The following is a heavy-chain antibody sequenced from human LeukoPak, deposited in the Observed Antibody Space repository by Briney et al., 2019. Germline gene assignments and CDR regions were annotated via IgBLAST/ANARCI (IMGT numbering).Heavy chain of an antibody. D-gene: IGHD3-10*01. Sequence: PSETLSLTCTVSGGSISSGGYYWSWIRQHPGKGLEWIGHIYYSGSTYYNPSLKSRVTISVDTSKNQFSLKLSSVTAADTAVYYCARLGRGHLWFGEPTGINWFDPWGQGTLVTVSS. CDR1: GGSISSGGYY. CDR3: ARLGRGHLWFGEPTGINWFDP. J-gene: IGHJ5*02. V-gene: IGHV4-31*03. CDR2: IYYSGST.